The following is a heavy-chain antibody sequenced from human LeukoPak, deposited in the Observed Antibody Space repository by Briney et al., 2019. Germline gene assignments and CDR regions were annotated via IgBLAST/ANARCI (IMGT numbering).Heavy chain of an antibody. D-gene: IGHD6-13*01. Sequence: PGGSLRLSCAASGFTFSSYAMHWVRQAPGKGLEWVAVISYDGSNKYYADSVKGRFTISRDNSKNTVYLQMNSLRAEDTAVYYCAREGEGYSSSWFLPVFDYWGQGTLVAVSS. J-gene: IGHJ4*02. CDR2: ISYDGSNK. CDR3: AREGEGYSSSWFLPVFDY. CDR1: GFTFSSYA. V-gene: IGHV3-30-3*01.